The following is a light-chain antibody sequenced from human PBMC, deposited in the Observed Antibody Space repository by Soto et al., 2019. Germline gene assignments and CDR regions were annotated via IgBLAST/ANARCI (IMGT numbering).Light chain of an antibody. CDR1: SSNIGAGSD. CDR3: QSFDSSLSGVV. J-gene: IGLJ2*01. CDR2: AYS. Sequence: QSVRTQPPSVSGAPGQRVTISCTGSSSNIGAGSDVHWYQQLPGTAPKLLIFAYSNRPSGVPDRFSGSKSGTSASLTITGLQADDEADYYCQSFDSSLSGVVFGGGTKLTVL. V-gene: IGLV1-40*01.